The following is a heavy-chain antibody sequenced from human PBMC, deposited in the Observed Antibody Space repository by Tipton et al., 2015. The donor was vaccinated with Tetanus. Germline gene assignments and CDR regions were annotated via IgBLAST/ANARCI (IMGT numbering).Heavy chain of an antibody. CDR3: ARLACSSPSCCYCYYYYVDV. J-gene: IGHJ6*03. D-gene: IGHD2-2*01. CDR2: IHYSGGP. Sequence: TLSLTCSVSGDSIRSEDYYWGWIRQSPGKGLEWLGYIHYSGGPYNNPSLKSRVSISLDASKNQFSLSLNSVTAADSATYFCARLACSSPSCCYCYYYYVDVWGTGTAVTVSS. CDR1: GDSIRSEDYY. V-gene: IGHV4-30-4*01.